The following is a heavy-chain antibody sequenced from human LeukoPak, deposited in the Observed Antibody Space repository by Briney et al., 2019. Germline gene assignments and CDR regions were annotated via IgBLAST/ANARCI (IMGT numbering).Heavy chain of an antibody. D-gene: IGHD3-10*01. CDR1: GFTFSSYG. CDR2: ISYDGSNK. CDR3: TRVLWAASGP. J-gene: IGHJ5*01. Sequence: GGSLRLSCAASGFTFSSYGMHWVRQAPGKGLEWVAVISYDGSNKYYADSVKGRFTISRDDSKNTLYLQMNSLKTEDTAVYYCTRVLWAASGPWGQGTLVTVSS. V-gene: IGHV3-30*03.